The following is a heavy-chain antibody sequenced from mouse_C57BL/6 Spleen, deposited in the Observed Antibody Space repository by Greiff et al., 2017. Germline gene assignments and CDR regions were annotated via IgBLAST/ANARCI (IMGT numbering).Heavy chain of an antibody. CDR2: INPSTGGT. J-gene: IGHJ2*01. Sequence: EVQLQQSGPELVKPGASVKISCKASGYSFTGYYMNWVKQSPEKSLEWIGEINPSTGGTTYNQKFKAKATLTVDKSSSTAYMQLKSLTSEDSAVYYCARFTTVVAVDYWSQGTTLTVSS. CDR1: GYSFTGYY. D-gene: IGHD1-1*01. V-gene: IGHV1-42*01. CDR3: ARFTTVVAVDY.